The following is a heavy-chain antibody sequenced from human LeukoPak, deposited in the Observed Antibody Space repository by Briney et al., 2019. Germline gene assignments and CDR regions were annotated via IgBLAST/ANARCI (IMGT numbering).Heavy chain of an antibody. CDR3: ARAVAGIVVVVAAKETDNWFDP. Sequence: SETLSLTCAVYGGSFNGYYWSWIRQPPGKGLEWIGEINHSGSTNYNPSLKSRVTISVDTSKNQFSLKLSSVTAADTAVYYCARAVAGIVVVVAAKETDNWFDPWGQGTLVTVSS. V-gene: IGHV4-34*01. CDR1: GGSFNGYY. D-gene: IGHD2-15*01. CDR2: INHSGST. J-gene: IGHJ5*02.